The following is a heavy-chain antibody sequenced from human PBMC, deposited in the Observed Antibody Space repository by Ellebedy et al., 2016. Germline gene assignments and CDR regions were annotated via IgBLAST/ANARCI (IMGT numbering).Heavy chain of an antibody. J-gene: IGHJ4*02. V-gene: IGHV4-30-4*01. CDR3: ATTGEYSYGYGIDY. CDR2: LYSTGST. CDR1: GDSISGGDSH. D-gene: IGHD5-18*01. Sequence: SETLSLXCAVSGDSISGGDSHWTWIRQPPGKGLQWIGNLYSTGSTYYNPSLKSRVTMSLDTSKRQFSLNLSSVTAADTAVYYCATTGEYSYGYGIDYWGQGTLVTVSS.